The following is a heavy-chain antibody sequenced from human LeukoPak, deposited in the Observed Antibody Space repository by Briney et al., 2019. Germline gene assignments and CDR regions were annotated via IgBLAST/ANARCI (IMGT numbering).Heavy chain of an antibody. CDR3: ARERANYDSASFVY. CDR1: GFTFSSYS. Sequence: KAGGSPRLSCAASGFTFSSYSMNWVRQAPGKGLEWVSSISTSSRYISYADSVRGRFTISRDNAKNSLYLQMNSLRAEDTAVYYCARERANYDSASFVYWGQGTVLTVST. V-gene: IGHV3-21*01. D-gene: IGHD3-10*01. CDR2: ISTSSRYI. J-gene: IGHJ4*02.